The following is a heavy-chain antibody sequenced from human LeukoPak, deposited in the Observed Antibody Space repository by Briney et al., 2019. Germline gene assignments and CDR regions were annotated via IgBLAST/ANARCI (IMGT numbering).Heavy chain of an antibody. CDR3: AREPLQYGMDV. Sequence: SQTLSLTCTVSGGSISSGDYYWSWIRQPSGKGLEWIGYIYYSGSTYYNPSLKSRVTISVDTSKNQFSLKLSSVTAADTAVYYCAREPLQYGMDVWGQGTTVTVSS. V-gene: IGHV4-30-4*01. CDR1: GGSISSGDYY. J-gene: IGHJ6*02. D-gene: IGHD4-11*01. CDR2: IYYSGST.